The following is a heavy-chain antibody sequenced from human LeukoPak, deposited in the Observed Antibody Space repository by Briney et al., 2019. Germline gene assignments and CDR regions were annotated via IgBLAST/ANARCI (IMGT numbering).Heavy chain of an antibody. D-gene: IGHD6-13*01. CDR1: GFTFSNYN. Sequence: GGSLRLSCAASGFTFSNYNMNWVRQAPGKGLEWVSSTISNNNYKYYADSVKGRFTISRDNSKNTLYLQMNSLRAEDTAVYYCARERGTRERYSSSWYERVYYYYGMDVWGQGTTVTVSS. J-gene: IGHJ6*02. CDR2: TISNNNYK. V-gene: IGHV3-21*01. CDR3: ARERGTRERYSSSWYERVYYYYGMDV.